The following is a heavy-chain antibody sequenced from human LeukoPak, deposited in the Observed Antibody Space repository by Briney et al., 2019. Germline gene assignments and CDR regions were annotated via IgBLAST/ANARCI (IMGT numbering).Heavy chain of an antibody. CDR1: GGSISSYY. Sequence: SETLSLTCTVSGGSISSYYWSWIRQPPGKGLEWIGYIYYSGSTNYNPSLKSRVTISVDTSKNQFSLKLSSVTAADTDVYYCARSGGSSPYWYFDLWGRGTLVTVSS. V-gene: IGHV4-59*01. CDR3: ARSGGSSPYWYFDL. J-gene: IGHJ2*01. D-gene: IGHD1-26*01. CDR2: IYYSGST.